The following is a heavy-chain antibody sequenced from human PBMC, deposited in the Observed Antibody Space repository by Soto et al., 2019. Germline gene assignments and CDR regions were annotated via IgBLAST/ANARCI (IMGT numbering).Heavy chain of an antibody. Sequence: GGSLRLSCAASGFTFGSYAMSWVRQAPGKGLEWVSAISGSGGSTYYADSVKGRFTISRDNSKNTLYLQMNSLRAEDTAVYYCAKRVSFYYYYYYGMDVWSQGTTVTVSS. J-gene: IGHJ6*02. V-gene: IGHV3-23*01. CDR3: AKRVSFYYYYYYGMDV. D-gene: IGHD6-6*01. CDR1: GFTFGSYA. CDR2: ISGSGGST.